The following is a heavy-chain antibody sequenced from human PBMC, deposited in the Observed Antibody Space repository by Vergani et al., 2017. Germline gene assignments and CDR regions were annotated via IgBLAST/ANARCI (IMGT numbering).Heavy chain of an antibody. Sequence: EVQLVESGGGLVKPGGSLRLSCAASGFTFSSYSMNWVRQAPGKGLEWVSSISRSSSYIYYADSVKGRFTISRDNAKNSLYLQMNSLRAEDTAVYYCARQPALKYSGSYNTPSDYYYYYMDVWGKGTTVTVSS. D-gene: IGHD1-26*01. CDR2: ISRSSSYI. J-gene: IGHJ6*03. V-gene: IGHV3-21*01. CDR1: GFTFSSYS. CDR3: ARQPALKYSGSYNTPSDYYYYYMDV.